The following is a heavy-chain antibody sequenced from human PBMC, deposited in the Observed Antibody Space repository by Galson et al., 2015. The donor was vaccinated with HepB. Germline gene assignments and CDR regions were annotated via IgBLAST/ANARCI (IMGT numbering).Heavy chain of an antibody. CDR3: AKLHGDHDAFDI. J-gene: IGHJ3*02. D-gene: IGHD4-17*01. CDR2: ISGSGGST. CDR1: GFTFSSYA. Sequence: SLRLSCAASGFTFSSYAMSWVRQAPGKGLEWVSAISGSGGSTYYADSVKGRFTISRDNSKNTLYLQMNSLRAEDTAVYYCAKLHGDHDAFDIWGQGTMVTVSS. V-gene: IGHV3-23*01.